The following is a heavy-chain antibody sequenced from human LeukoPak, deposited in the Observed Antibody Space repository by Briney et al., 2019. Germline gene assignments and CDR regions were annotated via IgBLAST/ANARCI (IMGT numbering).Heavy chain of an antibody. J-gene: IGHJ5*02. CDR3: ARDLEPPRGWFDP. CDR2: IYYSGST. CDR1: GGSISSGGYY. V-gene: IGHV4-31*03. D-gene: IGHD1-14*01. Sequence: SQTLSLTCTVSGGSISSGGYYWSWIRQHPGKGLEWIGYIYYSGSTYYNPSLKSRVTISVDTSKNQFSLKLSSVAAADTAVYYCARDLEPPRGWFDPWGQGTLVTVSS.